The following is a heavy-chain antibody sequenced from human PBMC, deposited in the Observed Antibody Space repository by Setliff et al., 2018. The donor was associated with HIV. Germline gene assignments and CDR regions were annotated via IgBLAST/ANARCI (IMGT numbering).Heavy chain of an antibody. D-gene: IGHD1-7*01. CDR1: GGTFRTYG. CDR3: ARKAGTTLHYHYYYMDV. CDR2: IVPVLNRA. Sequence: SVKVSCKASGGTFRTYGVSWVRLAPGQGLEWMGGIVPVLNRADYAQRFHGRVTITADESTNTVYMELRSLTPEDTAIYYCARKAGTTLHYHYYYMDVWGKGTAVTGS. J-gene: IGHJ6*03. V-gene: IGHV1-69*10.